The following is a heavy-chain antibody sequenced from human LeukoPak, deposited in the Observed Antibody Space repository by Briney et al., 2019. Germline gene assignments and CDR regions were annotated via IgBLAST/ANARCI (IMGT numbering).Heavy chain of an antibody. J-gene: IGHJ4*02. CDR3: ARTFSYYYDSSGTPRMGYYFDY. V-gene: IGHV1-46*01. D-gene: IGHD3-22*01. CDR1: GYTFTSYY. Sequence: ASVKVSCKASGYTFTSYYMHWVRQAPGQGLEWMGIINPSGGSTSYAQKFQGRVTMTRDMSTSTVYMELSSLRSEDTAVYYCARTFSYYYDSSGTPRMGYYFDYWGQGTLVTVSS. CDR2: INPSGGST.